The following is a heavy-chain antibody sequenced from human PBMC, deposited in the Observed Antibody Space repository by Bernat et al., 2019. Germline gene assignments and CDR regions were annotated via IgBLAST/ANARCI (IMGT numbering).Heavy chain of an antibody. CDR3: ARAPVGYYGSGSYDFDY. CDR1: GFTVSSNY. V-gene: IGHV3-66*01. D-gene: IGHD3-10*01. J-gene: IGHJ4*02. Sequence: EVQLVESGGGLVQPGGSLRLSCAASGFTVSSNYMSWVRQAPGKGLEWVSVIYSGGSTYYADSVTGRFTISRDNSKNTLYLQMNSLRAEDTAVYYCARAPVGYYGSGSYDFDYWGQGTLVTVSS. CDR2: IYSGGST.